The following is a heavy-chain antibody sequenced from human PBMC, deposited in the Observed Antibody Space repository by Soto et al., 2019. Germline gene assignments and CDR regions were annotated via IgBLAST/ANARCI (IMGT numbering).Heavy chain of an antibody. V-gene: IGHV4-59*08. J-gene: IGHJ4*02. CDR2: IYYTGIT. Sequence: SETLSLTCTVSGGSIRGYYWSWIRQSPETGLEWIVYIYYTGITNYNPSLKSRVTILLDTSKNQFTLNFNSVTAADTALYYCARHLSVVYSRTWDNKYIVFWGEGVLVTVSS. CDR3: ARHLSVVYSRTWDNKYIVF. D-gene: IGHD6-13*01. CDR1: GGSIRGYY.